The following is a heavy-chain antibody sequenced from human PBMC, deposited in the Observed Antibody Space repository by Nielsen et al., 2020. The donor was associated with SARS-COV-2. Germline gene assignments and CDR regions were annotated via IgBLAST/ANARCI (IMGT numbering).Heavy chain of an antibody. J-gene: IGHJ6*02. V-gene: IGHV4-34*01. CDR2: IHHSGST. Sequence: SETLSLTCAVYGGPLGDYWWTWIRQPPGKGLEWIGEIHHSGSTTYIPSLKSRATISLDTSKNQFSLRLTSVTAADTAVYYCARSPGPLYGMDVWGQGTTVTVSS. CDR1: GGPLGDYW. CDR3: ARSPGPLYGMDV.